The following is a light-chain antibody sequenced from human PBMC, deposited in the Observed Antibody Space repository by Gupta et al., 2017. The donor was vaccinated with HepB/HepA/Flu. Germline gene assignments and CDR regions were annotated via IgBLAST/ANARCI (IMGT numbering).Light chain of an antibody. J-gene: IGLJ2*01. Sequence: SALTQPASVSGSPGQSITISCTGTSSDVGSYNLVSWYQQHPGKAPKLMVYVVSKRPSGFSNRFSGSKSGNTASLTISGLQAEDEADYYCCSYAGSVVFGGGTKLTVL. CDR3: CSYAGSVV. V-gene: IGLV2-23*02. CDR2: VVS. CDR1: SSDVGSYNL.